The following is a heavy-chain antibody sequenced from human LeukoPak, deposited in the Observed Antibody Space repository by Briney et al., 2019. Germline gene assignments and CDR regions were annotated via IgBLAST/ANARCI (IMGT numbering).Heavy chain of an antibody. CDR3: ARGQVPAATPFDY. D-gene: IGHD2-2*01. Sequence: GESLQISCQGSGYSFTSYWIGWVRQMPGKGLEWMGIIYPGDSDTRYSPSFQGQVTISADKSISTAYLQWSSLKASDTAMYYCARGQVPAATPFDYWGQGTLVTVSS. CDR2: IYPGDSDT. CDR1: GYSFTSYW. J-gene: IGHJ4*02. V-gene: IGHV5-51*01.